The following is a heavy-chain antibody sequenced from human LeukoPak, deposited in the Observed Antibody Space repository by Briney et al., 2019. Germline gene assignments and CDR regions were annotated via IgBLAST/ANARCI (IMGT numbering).Heavy chain of an antibody. V-gene: IGHV3-30*04. D-gene: IGHD6-13*01. CDR3: ARGTYSSRQGTFDY. Sequence: GGSLRLSCAASEFTFISYNMHWVRQAPGKGLEWVAVISYEESNKYYADSVKGRFTISRDNSKSTLYLQMNSLRAEDTAVYYCARGTYSSRQGTFDYWGRGTLVTVSS. CDR2: ISYEESNK. J-gene: IGHJ4*02. CDR1: EFTFISYN.